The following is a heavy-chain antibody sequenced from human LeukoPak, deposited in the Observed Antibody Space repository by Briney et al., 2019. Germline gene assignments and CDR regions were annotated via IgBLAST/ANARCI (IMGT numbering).Heavy chain of an antibody. J-gene: IGHJ4*02. D-gene: IGHD2-15*01. CDR2: IKQDGSEK. CDR1: GFTFSNSW. CDR3: ARDRGYCSGGSCYDDY. V-gene: IGHV3-7*04. Sequence: QPGGSLRLSCAASGFTFSNSWMSWVRQAPGKGLEGVANIKQDGSEKSYVDSVKGRFTISRDNAKNSLYLQMNSLRAEDTAVYYCARDRGYCSGGSCYDDYWGQGTLVTVSS.